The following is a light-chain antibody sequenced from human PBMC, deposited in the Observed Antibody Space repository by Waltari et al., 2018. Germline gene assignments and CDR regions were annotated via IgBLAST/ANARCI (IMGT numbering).Light chain of an antibody. CDR2: DVT. Sequence: QSALTQPASVSGSPAQSLHLSCTGSISDVGVYMYVSWYQPHPGKAPKLMIYDVTRRPSGVSERFSGSKSGNTASLTISGLQAEDEADYYCCAYAGSSTLVFGGGTKLTVL. V-gene: IGLV2-23*02. CDR1: ISDVGVYMY. J-gene: IGLJ2*01. CDR3: CAYAGSSTLV.